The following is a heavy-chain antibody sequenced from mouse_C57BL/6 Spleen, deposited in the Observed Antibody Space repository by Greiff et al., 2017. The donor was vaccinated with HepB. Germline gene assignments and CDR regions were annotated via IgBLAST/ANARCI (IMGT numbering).Heavy chain of an antibody. J-gene: IGHJ4*01. Sequence: QVQLQQPGAELVKPGASVKLSCKASGYTFTSYWMQWVKQRPGQGLEWIGEIDPSDSYTNYNQKFKGKATLTVDTSSSTAYMQLSSLTSEDSAVYYCALGSSYPMDYSGQGNSVTVSS. V-gene: IGHV1-50*01. CDR2: IDPSDSYT. CDR3: ALGSSYPMDY. CDR1: GYTFTSYW. D-gene: IGHD1-1*01.